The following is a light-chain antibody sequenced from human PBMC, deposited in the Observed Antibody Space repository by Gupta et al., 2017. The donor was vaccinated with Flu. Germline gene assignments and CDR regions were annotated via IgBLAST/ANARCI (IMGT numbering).Light chain of an antibody. CDR1: QGISSL. J-gene: IGKJ3*01. V-gene: IGKV1-9*01. CDR3: QQLNSYPRT. Sequence: PSFLSASVGDRVTITCRASQGISSLLTWYQQKPGKAPKLLIYGASTLHSGVPSRFSGSGSGTEFTLTISSLQPEDFATYYCQQLNSYPRTFGHGTKVDVK. CDR2: GAS.